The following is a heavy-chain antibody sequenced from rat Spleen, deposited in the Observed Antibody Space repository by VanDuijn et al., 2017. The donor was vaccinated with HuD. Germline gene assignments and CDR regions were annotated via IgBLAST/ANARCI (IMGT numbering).Heavy chain of an antibody. Sequence: EVQLVESDGGLVQPGRSLNLSCAASGFTFSNYDMAWVRRAPKKGLEWVATIRHDGTSTNYGDSVKGRFTISRDSAKSTLYLQMDSLRSEDTATYYCTRGFTVAVFWGQGVMVTVSA. D-gene: IGHD1-2*01. CDR2: IRHDGTST. CDR3: TRGFTVAVF. J-gene: IGHJ2*01. CDR1: GFTFSNYD. V-gene: IGHV5-29*01.